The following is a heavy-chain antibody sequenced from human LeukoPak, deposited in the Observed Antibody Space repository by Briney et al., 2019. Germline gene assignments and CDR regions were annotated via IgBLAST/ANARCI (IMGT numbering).Heavy chain of an antibody. CDR2: ISSSGSTI. J-gene: IGHJ4*02. CDR1: EFTFSDYY. D-gene: IGHD7-27*01. Sequence: GGSLRLSCAASEFTFSDYYMSWIRQAPGKGLEWVSCISSSGSTIYYADSVKGRFTISRDNAKNSLYLQMNSLRAEDTAVYFCATEKQTGSYIEYWGQGTLVTVSS. CDR3: ATEKQTGSYIEY. V-gene: IGHV3-11*01.